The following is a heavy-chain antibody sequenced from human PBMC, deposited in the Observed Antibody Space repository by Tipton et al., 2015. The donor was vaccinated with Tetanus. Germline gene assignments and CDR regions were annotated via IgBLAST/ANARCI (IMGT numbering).Heavy chain of an antibody. CDR3: AKHRPSTGTAPSLIYNCFDP. D-gene: IGHD1-1*01. CDR2: VYYGGNT. Sequence: LRLSCTVSGDSISSILYYWAWIRQSPGRGLEWIGSVYYGGNTFYNPSLKSRLTISADTSKNQFSLKVTSVTAADTAVYYCAKHRPSTGTAPSLIYNCFDPWGQGTLVTVSS. V-gene: IGHV4-39*01. J-gene: IGHJ5*02. CDR1: GDSISSILYY.